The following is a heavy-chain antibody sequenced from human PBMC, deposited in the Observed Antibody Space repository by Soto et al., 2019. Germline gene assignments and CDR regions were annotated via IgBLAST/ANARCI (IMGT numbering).Heavy chain of an antibody. CDR1: GYSFTSYW. J-gene: IGHJ4*02. Sequence: PGESLKISCKGSGYSFTSYWIGWVRQMPGKGLEWMGIIYPGDSDTRYSPSFQGQVTISADKSISTAYLQWSSLKASDTAMYYCARQRYYYDSSGYPALFDYWGQGTLVTVSS. CDR3: ARQRYYYDSSGYPALFDY. V-gene: IGHV5-51*01. D-gene: IGHD3-22*01. CDR2: IYPGDSDT.